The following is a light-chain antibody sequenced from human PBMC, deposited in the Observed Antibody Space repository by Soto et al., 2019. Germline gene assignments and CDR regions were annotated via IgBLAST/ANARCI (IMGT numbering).Light chain of an antibody. Sequence: QSALTQPASVSGSPGQSITISCTGTSSDVGGYKYVSWYQQHPGKAPKVMIYEVSNRPSGDSNRFSGSKSGNTASLTISGLQAEDEADYYCSSYTSNSTGVFGGGTKLTVL. CDR1: SSDVGGYKY. V-gene: IGLV2-14*01. J-gene: IGLJ3*02. CDR3: SSYTSNSTGV. CDR2: EVS.